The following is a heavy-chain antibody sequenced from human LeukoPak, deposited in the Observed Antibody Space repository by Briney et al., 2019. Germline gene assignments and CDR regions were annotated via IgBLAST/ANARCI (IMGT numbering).Heavy chain of an antibody. CDR2: INPSGGST. J-gene: IGHJ4*02. V-gene: IGHV1-46*01. CDR3: ARAGSDYCGGDCPKFDY. D-gene: IGHD2-21*02. CDR1: GYTFTSYY. Sequence: ASVKVSCKASGYTFTSYYMHWVRQAPGQGLGWMGIINPSGGSTSYAQKFQGRVTMTRDTSTSTVYMELSSLRSEDTAVYYCARAGSDYCGGDCPKFDYWGQGTLVTVSS.